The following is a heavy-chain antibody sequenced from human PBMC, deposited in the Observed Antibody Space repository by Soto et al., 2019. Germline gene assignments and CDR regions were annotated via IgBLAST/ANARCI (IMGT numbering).Heavy chain of an antibody. CDR1: GGSFSGYY. J-gene: IGHJ4*02. D-gene: IGHD6-13*01. V-gene: IGHV4-34*01. CDR3: ARGWGSSWYFPFDY. Sequence: SETLSLTCAVYGGSFSGYYWSWIRQPPGKGLEWIGEINHSGSTNYNPSLKSRVTISVDTSKNQFSLKLSSVTAADTAVYYCARGWGSSWYFPFDYWGQGTLVTVSS. CDR2: INHSGST.